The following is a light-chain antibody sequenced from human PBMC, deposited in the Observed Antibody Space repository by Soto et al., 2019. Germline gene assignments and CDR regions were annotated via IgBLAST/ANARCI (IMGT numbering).Light chain of an antibody. J-gene: IGLJ1*01. Sequence: QSVLTQPASVSGSHGQSITISCTGTSSDVGDYNYVSWYQHHPGKAPKLLIYEVNNRPSGVSHRFSGSKSGNTASLTISGRQAEDESDYYCSSVRAGNTYVFGTGTNLTVL. V-gene: IGLV2-14*01. CDR2: EVN. CDR3: SSVRAGNTYV. CDR1: SSDVGDYNY.